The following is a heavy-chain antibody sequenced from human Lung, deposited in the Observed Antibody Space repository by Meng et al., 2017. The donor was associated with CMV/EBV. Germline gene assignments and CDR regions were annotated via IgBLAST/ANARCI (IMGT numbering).Heavy chain of an antibody. Sequence: GESLKISCTISGFTLGRFAMSWVRQAPGKGLEWVAFIASSAYGGTTTQYAASVKGRFSISRDDSNSIAYLQLNSLKTEDTAVYFCARIRPLNQLRDEGPFAFWXRGPLVXVSS. CDR3: ARIRPLNQLRDEGPFAF. CDR1: GFTLGRFA. J-gene: IGHJ4*02. V-gene: IGHV3-49*04. D-gene: IGHD4-23*01. CDR2: IASSAYGGTTT.